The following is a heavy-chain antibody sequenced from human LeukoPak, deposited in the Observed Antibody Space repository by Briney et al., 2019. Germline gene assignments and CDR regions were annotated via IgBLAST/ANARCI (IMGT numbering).Heavy chain of an antibody. CDR1: GGTFSSYA. V-gene: IGHV1-2*04. D-gene: IGHD3-16*02. Sequence: EASVKVSCKASGGTFSSYAISWVRQAPGQGLEWMGWINPNSGGTNYAQKFKGWVTLTRDTSINTTYMELSRLASDVTAVYFCARGTPGSYLGYWGQGTLVTVSS. J-gene: IGHJ4*02. CDR2: INPNSGGT. CDR3: ARGTPGSYLGY.